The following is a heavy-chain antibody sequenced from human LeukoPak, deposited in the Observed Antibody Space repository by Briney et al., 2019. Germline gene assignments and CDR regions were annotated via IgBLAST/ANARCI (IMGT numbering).Heavy chain of an antibody. V-gene: IGHV4-59*01. CDR2: IYHTGST. Sequence: SSETLSLTCTVSGGSISSYYWSWIRQPPGKGLEWIGYIYHTGSTSYNPSLKGRVTISVDTSKNQFSLKLSSVTAADTAVYYCARSGAGYCSGGSCERPPVPFDIWGQGTMVIVSS. J-gene: IGHJ3*02. CDR1: GGSISSYY. CDR3: ARSGAGYCSGGSCERPPVPFDI. D-gene: IGHD2-15*01.